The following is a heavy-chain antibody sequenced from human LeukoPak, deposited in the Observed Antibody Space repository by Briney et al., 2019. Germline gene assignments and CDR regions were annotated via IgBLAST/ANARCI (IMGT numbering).Heavy chain of an antibody. CDR3: ARDQVATSSYFDY. CDR2: IIPIFGTA. CDR1: GGTFSSYV. Sequence: SVKVSCKASGGTFSSYVISWVRQAPGQGLEWMGGIIPIFGTANYAQKFQGRVTITADESTSTAYMELSSLRSEDTAVYYCARDQVATSSYFDYWGQGTLVTVSS. V-gene: IGHV1-69*13. J-gene: IGHJ4*02. D-gene: IGHD5-12*01.